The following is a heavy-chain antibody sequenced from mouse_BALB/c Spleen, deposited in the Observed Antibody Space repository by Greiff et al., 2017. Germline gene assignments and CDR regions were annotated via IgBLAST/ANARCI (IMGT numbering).Heavy chain of an antibody. CDR1: GFTFSDYY. CDR3: ARDGFAY. Sequence: EVKLMESGGGLVKPGGSLKLSCAASGFTFSDYYMYWVRQTPEKRLEWVATISDGGSYTYYPDSVKGRFTISRDNAKNNLYLQMSSLKSEDTAMYYCARDGFAYWGQGTQVTVSA. V-gene: IGHV5-4*02. CDR2: ISDGGSYT. J-gene: IGHJ3*01.